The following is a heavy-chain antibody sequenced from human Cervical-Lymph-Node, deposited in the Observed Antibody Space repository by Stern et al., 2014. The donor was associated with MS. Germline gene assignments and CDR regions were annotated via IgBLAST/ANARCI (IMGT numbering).Heavy chain of an antibody. CDR1: GHTFTSDD. J-gene: IGHJ6*02. V-gene: IGHV1-8*02. Sequence: QVQLVQSGAEVKKPGASVKVSCKASGHTFTSDDINWVRQDTGQGLEWMGWMNPNSGNTGYAQKFQGRVTMTRNTSISTAYMELSSLRSEDTAVYYCARTDDYYYSMDVWGQGTTVTVSS. CDR3: ARTDDYYYSMDV. CDR2: MNPNSGNT.